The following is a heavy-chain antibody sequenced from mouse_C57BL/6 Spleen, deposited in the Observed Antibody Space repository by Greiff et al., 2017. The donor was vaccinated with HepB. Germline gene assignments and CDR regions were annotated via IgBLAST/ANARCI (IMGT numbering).Heavy chain of an antibody. D-gene: IGHD2-13*01. CDR1: GYAFSSSW. CDR2: IYPGDGDT. V-gene: IGHV1-82*01. Sequence: QVQLQQSGPELVKPGASVKISCKASGYAFSSSWMNWVKQRPGKGLEWIGRIYPGDGDTNYNGKFKGKATLTADKSSSTAYMQLSSLTSEDSAVYCCARDQRTNFDYWGQGTTLTVSS. J-gene: IGHJ2*01. CDR3: ARDQRTNFDY.